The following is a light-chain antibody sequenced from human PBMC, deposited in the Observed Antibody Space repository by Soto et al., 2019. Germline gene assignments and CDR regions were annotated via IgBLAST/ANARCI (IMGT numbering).Light chain of an antibody. CDR3: QQYNNWPPIT. Sequence: VLTQSPSTLSLSPGARATLYCRASQFVSSTYLAWYQQRPGQAPRLLIYGASTRATGIPARFSGSGSGTEVTLTISSLQSEDFAVYYCQQYNNWPPITFGQGTRLEIK. J-gene: IGKJ5*01. V-gene: IGKV3-15*01. CDR1: QFVSSTY. CDR2: GAS.